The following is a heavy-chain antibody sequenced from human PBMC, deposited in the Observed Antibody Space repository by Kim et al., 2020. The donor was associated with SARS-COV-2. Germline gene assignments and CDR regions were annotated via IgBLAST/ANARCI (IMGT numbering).Heavy chain of an antibody. D-gene: IGHD3-10*01. CDR3: ARDDRFAHDGMDV. V-gene: IGHV3-20*01. J-gene: IGHJ6*02. Sequence: YADSVKGRFTISRDNAKNSLYLQMNSLRAEDTALYHCARDDRFAHDGMDVWGQGTTVTVSS.